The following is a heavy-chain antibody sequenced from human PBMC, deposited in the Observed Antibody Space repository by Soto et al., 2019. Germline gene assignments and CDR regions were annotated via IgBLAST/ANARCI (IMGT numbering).Heavy chain of an antibody. CDR2: IYSSGST. J-gene: IGHJ4*02. CDR1: GGSISNSY. CDR3: ARAEGGIFDY. Sequence: PSETLSLTCTVSGGSISNSYWSWIRQSPEKGLEWIGYIYSSGSTNYNPSLNSRVTISVDTSKNQFSLKLSSLSAADTAVYYCARAEGGIFDYWGQGTLVTVSS. V-gene: IGHV4-59*08.